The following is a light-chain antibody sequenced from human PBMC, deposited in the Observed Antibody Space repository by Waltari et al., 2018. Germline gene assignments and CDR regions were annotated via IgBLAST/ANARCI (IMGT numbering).Light chain of an antibody. CDR2: WAS. CDR1: QNVLYSSSNKNY. J-gene: IGKJ1*01. V-gene: IGKV4-1*01. CDR3: QQYYSIPRT. Sequence: DIVMTQSPDSLAVSLGERATINCQSSQNVLYSSSNKNYLAWYQQKPGQPPKLLIYWASTRESGVPDRFSGSGSGTDFTLTISSLQAEDVAVYYCQQYYSIPRTFGQGTKEEIK.